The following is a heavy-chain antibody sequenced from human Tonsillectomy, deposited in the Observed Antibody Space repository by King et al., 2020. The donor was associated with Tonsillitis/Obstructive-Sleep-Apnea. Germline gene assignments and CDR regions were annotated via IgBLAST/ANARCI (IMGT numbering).Heavy chain of an antibody. CDR3: AKTYSGWYGGD. V-gene: IGHV3-7*01. J-gene: IGHJ4*02. Sequence: VQLVESGGGFVQPGGSLRLSCAASGFTFRRSWMSWVRQVPGKGLEWVANIKEGGSEKYYVDSVKGRFIISRDDAKNTVFLQMNSLRAEDTAVYYCAKTYSGWYGGDWGQGTLVTVSP. CDR1: GFTFRRSW. CDR2: IKEGGSEK. D-gene: IGHD6-19*01.